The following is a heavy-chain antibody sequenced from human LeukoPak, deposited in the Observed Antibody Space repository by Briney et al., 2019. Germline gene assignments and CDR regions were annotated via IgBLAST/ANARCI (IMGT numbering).Heavy chain of an antibody. Sequence: SETLSLTCAVYGGSFSGYYWSWIRQPPRKGLEWIGEINHSGSTNYNPSLKSRVTISVDTSKNQFSLKLSSVTAADTAVYYCASPLDAFDIWGQGTMVTVSS. CDR2: INHSGST. CDR1: GGSFSGYY. CDR3: ASPLDAFDI. V-gene: IGHV4-34*01. J-gene: IGHJ3*02.